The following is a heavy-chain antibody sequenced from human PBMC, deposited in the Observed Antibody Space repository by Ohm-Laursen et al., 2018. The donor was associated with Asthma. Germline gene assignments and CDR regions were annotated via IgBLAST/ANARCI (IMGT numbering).Heavy chain of an antibody. Sequence: SLRLSCAAPGFTFSSYGMHWVRQAPGKGLEWVAVIWYDGSNKYYTDSVKGRFTISRDNSKNTLYLQMNSLRPDDTAVYYCARDVMEWYLPAFDFWGQGTLATVSS. J-gene: IGHJ4*02. CDR1: GFTFSSYG. D-gene: IGHD3-3*01. V-gene: IGHV3-33*01. CDR2: IWYDGSNK. CDR3: ARDVMEWYLPAFDF.